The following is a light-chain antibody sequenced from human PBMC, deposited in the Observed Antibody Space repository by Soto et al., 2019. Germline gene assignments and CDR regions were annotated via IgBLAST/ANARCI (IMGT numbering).Light chain of an antibody. V-gene: IGKV3-20*01. J-gene: IGKJ1*01. CDR2: GAS. CDR1: QSVSSSY. Sequence: ESVLTQSPGTLSLSPGERATLSCRASQSVSSSYLAWYQQKPGQAPRLLIYGASSRATGIPDRFSGSGYGTDFTLTISSLEPEDFAVYYCQQYGSSPGTFGQGTKVEI. CDR3: QQYGSSPGT.